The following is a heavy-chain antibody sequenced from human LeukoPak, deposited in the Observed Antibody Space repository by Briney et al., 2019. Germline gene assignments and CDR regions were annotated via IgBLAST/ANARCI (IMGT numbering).Heavy chain of an antibody. D-gene: IGHD2-2*02. CDR2: ISWNSVGL. CDR1: GFTFDDYA. CDR3: ARAPDYIVVVPAATPYFDY. J-gene: IGHJ4*02. Sequence: GGSLRLSCAASGFTFDDYAMHWVRQAPGKGLEWVSGISWNSVGLGYADSVKGRFTISRDNSKNTLYLQMNSLRAEDTAVYYCARAPDYIVVVPAATPYFDYWGQGTLVTVSS. V-gene: IGHV3-9*01.